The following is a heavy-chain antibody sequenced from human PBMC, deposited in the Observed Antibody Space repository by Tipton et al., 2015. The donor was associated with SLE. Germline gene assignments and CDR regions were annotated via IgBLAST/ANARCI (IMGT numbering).Heavy chain of an antibody. D-gene: IGHD4-17*01. CDR2: VSTGVDT. CDR3: ATYGLYGDYYFDY. V-gene: IGHV4-38-2*02. J-gene: IGHJ4*02. CDR1: GYSLTTTSL. Sequence: TLSLTCTVSGYSLTTTSLWGWIRQPPGKGLEWIGCVSTGVDTSSNPSLKSRVTISVDTSKNQFSLKLSSVTAADTAVYYCATYGLYGDYYFDYWGQGTLVTVSS.